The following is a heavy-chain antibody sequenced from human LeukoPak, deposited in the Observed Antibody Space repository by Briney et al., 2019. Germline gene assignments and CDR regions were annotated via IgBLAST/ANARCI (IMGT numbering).Heavy chain of an antibody. J-gene: IGHJ4*02. CDR3: AKEIFRGATRGPFDN. CDR2: IKQDGSEK. D-gene: IGHD3-10*01. CDR1: GFTFSSYW. Sequence: GGSLRLSCAVSGFTFSSYWMSWVRQAPGKGLEWVANIKQDGSEKYYVDSVKGRFTISRDNAKNSLYLQMNSLGVDDSALYYCAKEIFRGATRGPFDNWGQGTLVTVSS. V-gene: IGHV3-7*03.